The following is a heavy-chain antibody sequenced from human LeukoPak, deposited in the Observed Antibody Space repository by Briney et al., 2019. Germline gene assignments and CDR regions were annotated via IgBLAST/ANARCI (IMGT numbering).Heavy chain of an antibody. J-gene: IGHJ4*02. V-gene: IGHV3-23*01. CDR3: ASPHCSSTSCYPYYFDY. D-gene: IGHD2-2*01. CDR1: GFSFRKYS. CDR2: ISASGNYT. Sequence: GGSLRLSCAASGFSFRKYSLNWVRQAPGKGLEWVSAISASGNYTYYSDSVKGRFTISRDNSKSTLYLQMNSLGAEDTAVYYCASPHCSSTSCYPYYFDYWGQGTLVTVSS.